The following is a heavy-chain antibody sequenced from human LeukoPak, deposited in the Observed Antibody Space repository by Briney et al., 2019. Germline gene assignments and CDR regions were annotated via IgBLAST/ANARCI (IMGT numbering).Heavy chain of an antibody. CDR2: INHSGST. Sequence: SETLSLTCAVYGGSFSGYYWSWIRQPPGKGLEWIGEINHSGSTNYNPPLKSRVTISVDTSKNQFSLKLSSVTAADTAVYYCARGYYDYSNWFDPWGQGTLVTVSS. V-gene: IGHV4-34*01. J-gene: IGHJ5*02. CDR1: GGSFSGYY. D-gene: IGHD4-11*01. CDR3: ARGYYDYSNWFDP.